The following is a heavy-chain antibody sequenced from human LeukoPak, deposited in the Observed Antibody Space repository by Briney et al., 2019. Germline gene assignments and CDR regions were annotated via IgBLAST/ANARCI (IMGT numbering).Heavy chain of an antibody. CDR3: ARVKSTRNAFDI. D-gene: IGHD5/OR15-5a*01. J-gene: IGHJ3*02. V-gene: IGHV1-18*01. CDR1: GYTFTSYG. Sequence: GASVKVSCKASGYTFTSYGISWVRQSHGQGLEWMGWISAYNGNTNYAQKLQGRVTMTTDTSTSTAYMELRSLRSDDTAVYYCARVKSTRNAFDIWGQGTMVTVSS. CDR2: ISAYNGNT.